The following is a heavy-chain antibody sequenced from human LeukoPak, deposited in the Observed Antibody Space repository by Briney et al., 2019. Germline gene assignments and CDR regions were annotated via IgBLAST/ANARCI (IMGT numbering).Heavy chain of an antibody. Sequence: ASVKVSCKASGYTFTGYGISWVRQAPGQGLEWMGWISAYNGNTNYAQKLQGRVTMTTDTSTSTAYMELRSLRSDDTAVYYCARGAEYYYGSGSFDYWGQGTLVTVSS. V-gene: IGHV1-18*01. CDR2: ISAYNGNT. CDR1: GYTFTGYG. D-gene: IGHD3-10*01. J-gene: IGHJ4*02. CDR3: ARGAEYYYGSGSFDY.